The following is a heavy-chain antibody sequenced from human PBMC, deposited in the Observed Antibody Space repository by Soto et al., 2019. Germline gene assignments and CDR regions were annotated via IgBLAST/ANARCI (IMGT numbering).Heavy chain of an antibody. J-gene: IGHJ4*02. CDR2: IIPIFGTA. D-gene: IGHD1-26*01. CDR1: GGTFSSYS. V-gene: IGHV1-69*01. CDR3: ARDGGRHSGGIDY. Sequence: QVQLVQSGAEVKKPGSSVKVSCKASGGTFSSYSINWVRQAPGQGLEWMGEIIPIFGTANYAQEFQGRVTLTADESTSTAYMELSSLRSEDKAVYYCARDGGRHSGGIDYWGQGTLVTVSS.